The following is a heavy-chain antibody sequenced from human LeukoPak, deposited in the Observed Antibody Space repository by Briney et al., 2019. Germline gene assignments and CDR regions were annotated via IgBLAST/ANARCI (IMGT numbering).Heavy chain of an antibody. J-gene: IGHJ4*02. Sequence: GPTLVNPTQTLTLTCTFSGFSLSTSGMCVNWIRQPPGKALEWLARIDWDDDKYYSTSLQTRLTISKDTSKNQVVLTMTNMDPVDTATYYCSRILYDNRYFDYWGQGTLVTVSS. V-gene: IGHV2-70*11. D-gene: IGHD3-22*01. CDR3: SRILYDNRYFDY. CDR2: IDWDDDK. CDR1: GFSLSTSGMC.